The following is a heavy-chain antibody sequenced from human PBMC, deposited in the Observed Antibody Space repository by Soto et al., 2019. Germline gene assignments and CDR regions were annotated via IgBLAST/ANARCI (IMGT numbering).Heavy chain of an antibody. D-gene: IGHD6-25*01. CDR1: GFSFSSYS. CDR3: ARALGMVCAATGCFEP. J-gene: IGHJ5*02. V-gene: IGHV3-48*01. Sequence: GGTLRLSCAASGFSFSSYSMNWFRQAPGKGKEWVSYISSSSSTIYYADSVKGRFTVSRDNAKKSLYPQMNNLRADAKAVYYCARALGMVCAATGCFEPWRQGTLITVSS. CDR2: ISSSSSTI.